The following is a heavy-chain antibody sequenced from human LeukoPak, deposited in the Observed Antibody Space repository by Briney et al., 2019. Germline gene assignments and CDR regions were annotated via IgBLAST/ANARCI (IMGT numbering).Heavy chain of an antibody. V-gene: IGHV4-30-2*01. CDR2: IYYSGST. CDR3: ARMGVYDFWSGYSLDAFDI. D-gene: IGHD3-3*01. CDR1: GGSISSDHYY. Sequence: PSETLSLTCTVSGGSISSDHYYWSWIRQPPGKGLEWIGYIYYSGSTYYNPSLESRVTMSVDTSKNQFSLKLSSVTAADTAVYYCARMGVYDFWSGYSLDAFDIWGQGTMVTVSS. J-gene: IGHJ3*02.